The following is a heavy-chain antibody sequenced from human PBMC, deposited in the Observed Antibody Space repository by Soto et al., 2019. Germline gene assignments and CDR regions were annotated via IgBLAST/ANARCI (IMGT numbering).Heavy chain of an antibody. CDR1: GGTFSSYP. J-gene: IGHJ4*02. V-gene: IGHV1-69*02. CDR3: ARGVYSSSWYKYYFDY. CDR2: IIPILGIA. D-gene: IGHD6-13*01. Sequence: QVQLVQSGAEVKKPGSSVKVSCKASGGTFSSYPIRWVRQAPGQGLEWRGRIIPILGIANYARKFQGRVMITADQSTCTAYMELSSLRSEDTAVYYCARGVYSSSWYKYYFDYWGQGTLVTVSS.